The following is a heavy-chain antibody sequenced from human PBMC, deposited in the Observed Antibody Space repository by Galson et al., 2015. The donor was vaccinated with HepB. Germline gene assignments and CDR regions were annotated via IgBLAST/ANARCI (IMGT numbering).Heavy chain of an antibody. D-gene: IGHD1-14*01. V-gene: IGHV2-70*11. J-gene: IGHJ3*02. Sequence: PALVKPTQTLTLTCTFSGFSLSTREMCVTWIRQPPGKALEWLARIDWDDDKYYSPALRARLTISKDTSRNQVVLTMTNMDPVDTATYFCARSREVPDPDAYDIWGQGTMVTVSS. CDR3: ARSREVPDPDAYDI. CDR1: GFSLSTREMC. CDR2: IDWDDDK.